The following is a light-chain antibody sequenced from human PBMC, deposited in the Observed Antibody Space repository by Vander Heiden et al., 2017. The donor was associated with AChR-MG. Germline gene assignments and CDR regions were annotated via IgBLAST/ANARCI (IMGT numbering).Light chain of an antibody. Sequence: EIVLTQSPATLSLSPGERATLPCRATQSVSSSLAWYQQKPGQAPRLLMYDASNRATGIPARFSGSGSGTDFTLTISSLEPEDFAVYYCQQRSNWPRALTFGGGTKVEIK. CDR3: QQRSNWPRALT. V-gene: IGKV3-11*01. CDR2: DAS. CDR1: QSVSSS. J-gene: IGKJ4*01.